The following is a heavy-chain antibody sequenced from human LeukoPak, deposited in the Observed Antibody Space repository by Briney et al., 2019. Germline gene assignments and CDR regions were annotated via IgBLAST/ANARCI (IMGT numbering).Heavy chain of an antibody. CDR3: AKDLERYCSSTSCSTRYYFDY. D-gene: IGHD2-2*01. J-gene: IGHJ4*02. Sequence: PGGSLRLSCTASGFTFSSYSMSWVRQAPGKGLEWVSSISSSGGNTYYPDSVKGRFTISRDNSKNTLYLQMNSLRAEDTAVYYCAKDLERYCSSTSCSTRYYFDYWGQGTLVTVSS. CDR1: GFTFSSYS. V-gene: IGHV3-23*01. CDR2: ISSSGGNT.